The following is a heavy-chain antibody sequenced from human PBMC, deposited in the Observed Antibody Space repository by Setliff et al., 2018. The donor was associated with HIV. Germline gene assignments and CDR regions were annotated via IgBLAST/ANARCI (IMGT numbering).Heavy chain of an antibody. CDR2: IYTSGST. CDR3: ARASLGLYSGSYP. V-gene: IGHV4-61*02. CDR1: GGSISSGSYY. J-gene: IGHJ5*02. Sequence: SETLSLTCTVSGGSISSGSYYWSWIRQPAGKGLEWIGRIYTSGSTNYNPSLKSRVTISVDTSKNQFSLNVNSVTAADTAVYYCARASLGLYSGSYPWGQGTLVTVSS. D-gene: IGHD1-26*01.